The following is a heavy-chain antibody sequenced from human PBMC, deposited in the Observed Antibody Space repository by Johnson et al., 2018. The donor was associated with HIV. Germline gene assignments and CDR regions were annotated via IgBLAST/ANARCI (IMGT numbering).Heavy chain of an antibody. CDR2: MWYDGSKK. CDR1: GFTFSSYG. D-gene: IGHD6-13*01. V-gene: IGHV3-33*06. CDR3: AKCIWGSSLRDAFDI. J-gene: IGHJ3*02. Sequence: QVQLVESGGGVVQPGRSLRLSCAASGFTFSSYGMHWVRQAPGKGLEWVAGMWYDGSKKDYADSVKGRFTISRDNSKNTLHLQMNSLRAEDTAVYYCAKCIWGSSLRDAFDIWGQGTMVTVSS.